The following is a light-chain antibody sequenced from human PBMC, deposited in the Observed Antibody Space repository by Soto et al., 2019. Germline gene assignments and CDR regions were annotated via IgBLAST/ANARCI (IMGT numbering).Light chain of an antibody. CDR3: QQYKSYSPT. Sequence: DIQMTQSPSTLSASVGDRVTITCRASQSISSWLAWYQQKPGKAPNLLMSKASNLESGVPSRFSGSGSGTEFTLTINSLQPDDFATYYCQQYKSYSPTFGQGTKVEI. CDR1: QSISSW. CDR2: KAS. V-gene: IGKV1-5*03. J-gene: IGKJ1*01.